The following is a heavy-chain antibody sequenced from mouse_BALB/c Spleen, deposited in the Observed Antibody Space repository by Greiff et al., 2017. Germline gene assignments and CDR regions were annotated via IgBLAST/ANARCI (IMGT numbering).Heavy chain of an antibody. CDR3: ARHYRYDDYAMDY. CDR1: GFTFSSYA. J-gene: IGHJ4*01. D-gene: IGHD2-14*01. CDR2: ISSGGST. V-gene: IGHV5-6-5*01. Sequence: EVKLMESGGGLVKPGGSLKLSCAASGFTFSSYAMSWVRQTPEKRLEWVASISSGGSTYYPDSVKGRFTISRDNARNTLYLQMSSLRSEDTAMYYCARHYRYDDYAMDYWGQGTSVTVSS.